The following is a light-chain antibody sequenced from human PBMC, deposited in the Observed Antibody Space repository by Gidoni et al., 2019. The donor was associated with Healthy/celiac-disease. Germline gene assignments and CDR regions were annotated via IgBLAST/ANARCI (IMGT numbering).Light chain of an antibody. CDR3: CSYAGSSIVV. V-gene: IGLV2-23*02. CDR1: SSDVGSYNL. Sequence: QSALTQPAPVSGSPGQPITISCTGTSSDVGSYNLVSWYQQHPGKAPKLMIYEVSKRPSGGSNRFSGSKSGNTASLTISGLQAEDEADYYCCSYAGSSIVVFGGGTKLTVL. CDR2: EVS. J-gene: IGLJ2*01.